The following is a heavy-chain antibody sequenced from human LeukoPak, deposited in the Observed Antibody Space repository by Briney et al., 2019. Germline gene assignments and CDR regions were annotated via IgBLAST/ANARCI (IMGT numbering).Heavy chain of an antibody. CDR2: TSGSGGST. CDR3: AKEGLSSGYPIDY. J-gene: IGHJ4*02. D-gene: IGHD3-22*01. V-gene: IGHV3-23*01. Sequence: GGNLRLSCAASGFTFSSYAMSWVRQAPGKGLKWVSATSGSGGSTYYADPVKGRFTISRDNTKNSLCLQMNSLGAEDTAVYYSAKEGLSSGYPIDYWGQGTLVTVSS. CDR1: GFTFSSYA.